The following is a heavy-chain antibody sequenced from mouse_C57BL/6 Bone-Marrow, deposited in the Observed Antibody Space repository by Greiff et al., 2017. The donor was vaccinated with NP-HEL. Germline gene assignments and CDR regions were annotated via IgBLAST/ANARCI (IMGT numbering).Heavy chain of an antibody. V-gene: IGHV5-9-1*02. CDR3: TRDPPVLGAMDY. Sequence: EVHLVESGEGLVKPGGSLKLSCAASGFTFSSYAMSWVRQTPEKRLEWVAYISSGGDYIYYADTVKGRFTISRDNARNTLYLQMSSLKSEDTAMYYCTRDPPVLGAMDYWGQGTSVTVSS. CDR1: GFTFSSYA. CDR2: ISSGGDYI. J-gene: IGHJ4*01.